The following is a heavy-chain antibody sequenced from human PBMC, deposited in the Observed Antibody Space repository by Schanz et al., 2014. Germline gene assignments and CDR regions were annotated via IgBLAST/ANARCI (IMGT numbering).Heavy chain of an antibody. CDR1: GFTFSGYA. Sequence: DVQLLESGGGLVQPGESLRLSCAASGFTFSGYAMSWVRQAPGKGLEWVSSISWNSGSIDYADSVKGRFTISRDNAKNSLYLQMNSLRAEDTAVYYCARPSDSSWYMDVWGKGTTVTVSS. CDR2: ISWNSGSI. V-gene: IGHV3-9*01. D-gene: IGHD2-21*02. CDR3: ARPSDSSWYMDV. J-gene: IGHJ6*03.